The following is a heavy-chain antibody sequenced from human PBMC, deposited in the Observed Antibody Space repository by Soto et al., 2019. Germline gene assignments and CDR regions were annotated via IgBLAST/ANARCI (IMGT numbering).Heavy chain of an antibody. V-gene: IGHV4-34*01. CDR1: GGSFSGYY. D-gene: IGHD2-2*01. Sequence: PSETLSLTCAVYGGSFSGYYWSWIRQPPGKGLEWIGEINHSGSTNYNPSLKSRVTISVDTSKNQFSLKLSSVTAADTAVYYCARGWRYCSSTSCYVVGSLEYYYYYYGMDVWGQGTTVTVSS. J-gene: IGHJ6*02. CDR2: INHSGST. CDR3: ARGWRYCSSTSCYVVGSLEYYYYYYGMDV.